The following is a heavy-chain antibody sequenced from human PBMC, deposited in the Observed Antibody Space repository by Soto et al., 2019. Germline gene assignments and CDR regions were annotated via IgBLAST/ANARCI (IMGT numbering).Heavy chain of an antibody. CDR2: TYYRSKWYN. CDR3: ARGGVDTAMVLPEYYYYYGMDV. J-gene: IGHJ6*02. Sequence: QVQLQQSGPGLVKPSQTLSLTCAISGDSVSSNSAAWNWIRQSPSRGLEWLGRTYYRSKWYNDYAVSVKSRITINPDTSKNQFSLQLNSVTPEDTAVYYCARGGVDTAMVLPEYYYYYGMDVWGQGTTVTVSS. CDR1: GDSVSSNSAA. V-gene: IGHV6-1*01. D-gene: IGHD5-18*01.